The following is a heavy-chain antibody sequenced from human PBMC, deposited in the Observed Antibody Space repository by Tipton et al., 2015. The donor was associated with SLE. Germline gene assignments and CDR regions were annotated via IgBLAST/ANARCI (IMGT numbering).Heavy chain of an antibody. Sequence: GLVKPSETLSLTCTVSGFSISSYHWGWIRQPPGKGLEWLGTIYHSGTTYYNPSLKSRLTLSIDTSKNQFSLKLSSVTAADTAVYYCVRLELPATKADYWGPGTLVTVSS. D-gene: IGHD5-24*01. CDR1: GFSISSYH. J-gene: IGHJ4*02. CDR2: IYHSGTT. V-gene: IGHV4-38-2*02. CDR3: VRLELPATKADY.